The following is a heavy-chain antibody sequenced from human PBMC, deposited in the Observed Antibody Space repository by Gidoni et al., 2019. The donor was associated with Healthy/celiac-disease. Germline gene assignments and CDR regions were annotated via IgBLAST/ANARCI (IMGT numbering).Heavy chain of an antibody. D-gene: IGHD3-22*01. CDR2: ISGSGGST. Sequence: EVQLLESGGGLVQPGGSLRLPCAASGFPFSSYGMRWVRQAPGKGLEWVSAISGSGGSTYYADSVKGRFTISRDNSKNTLYLQMNSLRAEDTAVYYCAKDAGYYYDSSGYYDYWGQGTLVTVSS. J-gene: IGHJ4*02. CDR1: GFPFSSYG. CDR3: AKDAGYYYDSSGYYDY. V-gene: IGHV3-23*01.